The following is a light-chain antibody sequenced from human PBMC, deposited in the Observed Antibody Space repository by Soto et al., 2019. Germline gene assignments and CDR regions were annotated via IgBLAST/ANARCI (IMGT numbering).Light chain of an antibody. CDR2: EVY. CDR1: SSDVGGYNS. J-gene: IGLJ2*01. V-gene: IGLV2-8*01. Sequence: QSVLTQPPSASGSPGQSVTISCTGTSSDVGGYNSVSWYQHHPVKAPKIIIYEVYKRPSGVPERFSGTKSGNTASLTVSGLQDEDEAEYYCSSYAASDSFVVFGGGTKLTVL. CDR3: SSYAASDSFVV.